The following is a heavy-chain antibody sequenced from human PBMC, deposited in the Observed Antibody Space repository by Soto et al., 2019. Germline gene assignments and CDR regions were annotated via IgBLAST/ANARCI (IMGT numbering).Heavy chain of an antibody. V-gene: IGHV4-34*01. CDR1: GGSFSGYY. CDR2: INHSGST. D-gene: IGHD5-18*01. J-gene: IGHJ5*02. CDR3: ARGGYSYGYNWFDP. Sequence: SETRSLPCAVYGGSFSGYYWSWIRQPPGKGLEWIGEINHSGSTNYNPSLKSRVTISVDTSKNQFSLQLSSVTAPDTAVYYCARGGYSYGYNWFDPWGQGPLGAVSS.